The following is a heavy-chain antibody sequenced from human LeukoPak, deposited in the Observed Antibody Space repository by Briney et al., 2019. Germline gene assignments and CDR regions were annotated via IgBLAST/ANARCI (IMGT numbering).Heavy chain of an antibody. J-gene: IGHJ5*02. V-gene: IGHV4-59*12. CDR3: ARLRGYDFWSGYYIGWFDP. D-gene: IGHD3-3*01. Sequence: SETLSLACTVSGGSISSYYWSWIRQPPGKALEWIGYIYYSGSTNYNPSLKSRVTISVDTSKNQFSLKLSSVTAADTAVYYCARLRGYDFWSGYYIGWFDPWGQGTLVTVSS. CDR2: IYYSGST. CDR1: GGSISSYY.